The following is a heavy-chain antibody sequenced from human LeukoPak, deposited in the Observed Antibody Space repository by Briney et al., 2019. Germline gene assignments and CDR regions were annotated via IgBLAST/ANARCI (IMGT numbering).Heavy chain of an antibody. CDR3: AKDTRFGTYCFDS. J-gene: IGHJ4*02. D-gene: IGHD3-16*01. CDR2: ISFDGNNK. V-gene: IGHV3-30*18. Sequence: GGSLRLSCTASGFTFSNYGMHWVRQAPGEGLEWVAHISFDGNNKYYADSVKGRFTFSRDNSKNTLSLQMNSLKTEDTAVYYCAKDTRFGTYCFDSWGQGALVTVSS. CDR1: GFTFSNYG.